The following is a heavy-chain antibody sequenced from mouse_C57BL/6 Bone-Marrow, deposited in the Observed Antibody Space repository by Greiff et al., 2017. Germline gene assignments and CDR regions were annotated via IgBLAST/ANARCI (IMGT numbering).Heavy chain of an antibody. V-gene: IGHV1-50*01. J-gene: IGHJ3*01. CDR1: GYTFTSYW. CDR2: IDPSDSYT. CDR3: ARRAYYYGSSSGLAY. Sequence: QVQLQQPGAELVKPGASVKLSCKASGYTFTSYWMQWVKQRPGQGLEWIGEIDPSDSYTNYNQKFKGKATLTVDTSSSTAYMQLSSLTSEDSAVYYCARRAYYYGSSSGLAYWGQGTLVTVSA. D-gene: IGHD1-1*01.